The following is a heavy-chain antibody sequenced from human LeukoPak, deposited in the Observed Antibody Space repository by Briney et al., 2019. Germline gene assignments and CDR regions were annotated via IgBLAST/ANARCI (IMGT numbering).Heavy chain of an antibody. CDR3: ARESSRYCSSTNCVDAFDI. J-gene: IGHJ3*02. Sequence: PSQTLSLTCTVSGGSISSGGYYWSWIRQHPGKGLEWIGYIYYSGSTYYNPSLKSRVTISVDTSKNQFSLKLSSVTAADTAVYYCARESSRYCSSTNCVDAFDIWGQGTMVTVSS. CDR2: IYYSGST. CDR1: GGSISSGGYY. D-gene: IGHD2-2*01. V-gene: IGHV4-31*03.